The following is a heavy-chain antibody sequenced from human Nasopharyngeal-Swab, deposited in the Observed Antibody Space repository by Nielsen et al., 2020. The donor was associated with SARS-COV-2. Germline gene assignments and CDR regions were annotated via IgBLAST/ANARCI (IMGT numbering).Heavy chain of an antibody. J-gene: IGHJ6*02. CDR2: IHHSGST. Sequence: WIRQPPGKGLEWIGEIHHSGSTYYNPSLKSRITMSVDTSKNQFYLKLSSVTAADTAVYYCAREGPAIWFGEYETSKSGMDVWGQGTTVTASS. V-gene: IGHV4-55*08. D-gene: IGHD3-10*01. CDR3: AREGPAIWFGEYETSKSGMDV.